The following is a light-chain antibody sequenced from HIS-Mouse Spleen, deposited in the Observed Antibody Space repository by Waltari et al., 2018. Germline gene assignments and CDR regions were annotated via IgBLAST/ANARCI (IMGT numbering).Light chain of an antibody. J-gene: IGLJ3*02. CDR3: AAWDDSLSGPV. CDR2: RNN. CDR1: SSNTGSNY. Sequence: QSVLTQPPSPSGPPGQRVTIPCSGTSSNTGSNYLYWYQQPPGTAPKLLIYRNNQRPSGVPDRFSGSKSGTSASLAISGLRSEDEADYYCAAWDDSLSGPVFGGGTKLTVL. V-gene: IGLV1-47*01.